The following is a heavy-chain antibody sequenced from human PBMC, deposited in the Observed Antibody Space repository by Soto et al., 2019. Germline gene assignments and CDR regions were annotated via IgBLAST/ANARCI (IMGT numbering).Heavy chain of an antibody. J-gene: IGHJ5*02. CDR1: SGSISSGGYS. V-gene: IGHV4-30-2*01. CDR3: ARGGGYDPGYNWFDP. D-gene: IGHD1-26*01. Sequence: QLQLQESGSGLVKPSQTLSLTCAVSSGSISSGGYSWSWIRQPPGKGLEWIGYIYHSGSTYYNPSLKSRVTISVDRSKNQFSLKLSSVTAADTAVYYCARGGGYDPGYNWFDPWGQGTLVTVSS. CDR2: IYHSGST.